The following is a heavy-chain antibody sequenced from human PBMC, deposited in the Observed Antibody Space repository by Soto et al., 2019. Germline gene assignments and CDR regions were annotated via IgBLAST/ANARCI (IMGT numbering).Heavy chain of an antibody. CDR2: ISSDGGIT. D-gene: IGHD1-1*01. CDR3: AREVVTTQWYFDN. V-gene: IGHV3-30-3*01. J-gene: IGHJ4*02. CDR1: GFTFSSYS. Sequence: GGSVRLSCATSGFTFSSYSMHWFRQAPGKGREWVAVISSDGGITIYADSVKGRFTISRDNSKSTLYLHMNSLRPEDTAVYYCAREVVTTQWYFDNWGQGIVVTVSS.